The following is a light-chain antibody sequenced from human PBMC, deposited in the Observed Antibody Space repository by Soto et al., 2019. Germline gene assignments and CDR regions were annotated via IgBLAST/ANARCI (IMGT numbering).Light chain of an antibody. V-gene: IGKV1-5*03. J-gene: IGKJ1*01. CDR2: RAS. Sequence: DIQMTQSPSTLSASVGDRVTITCRASQTINSWLAWYQQRPGKAPKLLIYRASSLQSGVPSRFSGSGSGTEFTLTISSLQPDDFESYYCQQYKNYWTFGQGTKVEIK. CDR3: QQYKNYWT. CDR1: QTINSW.